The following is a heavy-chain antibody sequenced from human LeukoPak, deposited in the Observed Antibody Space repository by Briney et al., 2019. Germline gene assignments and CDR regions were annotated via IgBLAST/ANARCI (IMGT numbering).Heavy chain of an antibody. V-gene: IGHV4-61*02. J-gene: IGHJ4*02. CDR2: IYTSGST. D-gene: IGHD6-19*01. Sequence: MPSETLSLTCTVSGGSISSGGYYWSWIRQPAGKGLEWIGRIYTSGSTNYNPSLKSRVTMSVDTSKNQFSLKLSSVTAADTAVYYCAREPIAVAVWFDYWGQGTLVTVSS. CDR1: GGSISSGGYY. CDR3: AREPIAVAVWFDY.